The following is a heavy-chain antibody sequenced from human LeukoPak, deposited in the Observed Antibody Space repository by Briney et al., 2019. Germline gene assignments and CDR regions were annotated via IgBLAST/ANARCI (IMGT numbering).Heavy chain of an antibody. Sequence: KPSETLSLTCTVSGGSISTYYWNWIRQPPGKGLEWIGYIYHSGSTNYNPSLQSRVTISVDTSKNRFSLNLNSVTAADTAVYYCARGGAARLHFQNWGQGTLVTVSS. CDR1: GGSISTYY. V-gene: IGHV4-59*01. CDR2: IYHSGST. CDR3: ARGGAARLHFQN. J-gene: IGHJ1*01. D-gene: IGHD6-6*01.